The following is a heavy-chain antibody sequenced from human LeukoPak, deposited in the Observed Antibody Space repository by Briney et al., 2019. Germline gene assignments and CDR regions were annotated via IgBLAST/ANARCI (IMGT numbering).Heavy chain of an antibody. Sequence: GGPLRLSCAASGFTFSSYSMNWVRQAPGKGLEWVSSISSSSSYIYYADSVKGRFTISRDNAKNSLYLQMNSLRAEDTAVYYCARYPDYYDSSGAFDIWGQGTMVTVSS. CDR1: GFTFSSYS. CDR3: ARYPDYYDSSGAFDI. D-gene: IGHD3-22*01. CDR2: ISSSSSYI. V-gene: IGHV3-21*01. J-gene: IGHJ3*02.